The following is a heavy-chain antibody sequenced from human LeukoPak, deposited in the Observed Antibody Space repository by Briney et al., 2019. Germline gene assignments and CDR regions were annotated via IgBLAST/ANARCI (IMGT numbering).Heavy chain of an antibody. Sequence: PSETLSLTCSVSGGSITSYFWTWIRQPPGKGLEWIEYIYHSGTTNYNPSLKSRVTISADTSQNQFSLKLSSVTTADTAVYYCAQKAPYSPAYSQQWGRGTLVTVSS. CDR3: AQKAPYSPAYSQQ. CDR2: IYHSGTT. D-gene: IGHD2-15*01. CDR1: GGSITSYF. V-gene: IGHV4-59*01. J-gene: IGHJ1*01.